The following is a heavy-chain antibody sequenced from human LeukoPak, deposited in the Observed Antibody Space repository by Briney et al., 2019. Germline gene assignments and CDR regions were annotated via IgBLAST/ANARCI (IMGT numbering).Heavy chain of an antibody. V-gene: IGHV3-7*01. CDR3: ARNHVAGFLDLGLNYYYYMDV. Sequence: PGGSLRLSCAASGFTFSSYWMSWVRQAPGKGLEWVANIKQDGSEKYYVDSVKGRFTISRDNAKNSLYLQMNSLRAEDTAVYYCARNHVAGFLDLGLNYYYYMDVWGKGTTVTISS. J-gene: IGHJ6*03. CDR2: IKQDGSEK. CDR1: GFTFSSYW. D-gene: IGHD6-19*01.